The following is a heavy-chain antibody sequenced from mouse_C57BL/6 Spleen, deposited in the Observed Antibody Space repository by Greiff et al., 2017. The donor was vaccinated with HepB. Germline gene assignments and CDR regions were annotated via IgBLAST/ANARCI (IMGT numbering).Heavy chain of an antibody. Sequence: QVQLKQSGAELVRPGASVTLSCKASGYTFTDYEMHWVKQTPVHGLEWIGAIDPETGGTAYNQKFKGKAILTADKSSSTAYMELRSLTSEDSAVYYCTSEARYPEAWFAYWGQGTLVTVSA. CDR2: IDPETGGT. D-gene: IGHD1-1*01. V-gene: IGHV1-15*01. CDR3: TSEARYPEAWFAY. J-gene: IGHJ3*01. CDR1: GYTFTDYE.